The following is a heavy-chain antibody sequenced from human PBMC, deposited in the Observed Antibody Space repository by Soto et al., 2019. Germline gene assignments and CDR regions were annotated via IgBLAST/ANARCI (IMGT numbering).Heavy chain of an antibody. D-gene: IGHD2-21*02. CDR2: ISCSGST. CDR3: ARGPVVTPFVDY. Sequence: SETLSLTCTVSSDSISSYYWSWIRQPPGKRLEWIGYISCSGSTDYNPSLKSRVTISVDASKNQFSLKLSSVTAADTAIYYCARGPVVTPFVDYWGQGTLVTVSS. V-gene: IGHV4-59*01. J-gene: IGHJ4*02. CDR1: SDSISSYY.